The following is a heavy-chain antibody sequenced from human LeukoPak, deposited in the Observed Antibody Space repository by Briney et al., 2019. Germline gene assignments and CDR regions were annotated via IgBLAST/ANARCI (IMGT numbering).Heavy chain of an antibody. D-gene: IGHD6-13*01. Sequence: GGSLRLSCAASGFTFSSHLMHWVRQAQGTGLVWVSSVKSDGTATNYADSVKGRFTISRDNAKNTLYLQMNSLRAEDTAVCYCASTYSSSWYVNYWGQGTLVTVSS. J-gene: IGHJ4*02. CDR2: VKSDGTAT. V-gene: IGHV3-74*01. CDR1: GFTFSSHL. CDR3: ASTYSSSWYVNY.